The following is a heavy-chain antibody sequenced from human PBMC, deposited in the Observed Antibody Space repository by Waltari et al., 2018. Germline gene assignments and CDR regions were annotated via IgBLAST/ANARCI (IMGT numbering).Heavy chain of an antibody. J-gene: IGHJ5*02. CDR2: ISRGGHYI. Sequence: EVQLVESGGGLVKPGGSLRLSCAASGFTFSTYSMNWVRQAPGKGLEWVSSISRGGHYIYYADSVKGRFTTSRDNAKNSLYLQMNSLGAEDTAVYYCAGTPVEDHLPNWFDPWGQGTLVTVSS. CDR1: GFTFSTYS. V-gene: IGHV3-21*01. CDR3: AGTPVEDHLPNWFDP.